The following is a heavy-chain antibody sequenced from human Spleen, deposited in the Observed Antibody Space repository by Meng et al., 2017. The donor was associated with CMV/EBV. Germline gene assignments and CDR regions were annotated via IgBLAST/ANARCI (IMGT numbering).Heavy chain of an antibody. Sequence: QVRPGGLGGGVVQPGRFLSPSFAASGFTLSSSAIHWVRQAPGKGLEWVAIISSDGSNRYYADSVKGRFTISRDSSKNTLYLQMNSLRAEDTAVYYCARLALSDYWGQGTLVTVSS. V-gene: IGHV3-30-3*01. CDR2: ISSDGSNR. J-gene: IGHJ4*02. CDR3: ARLALSDY. CDR1: GFTLSSSA.